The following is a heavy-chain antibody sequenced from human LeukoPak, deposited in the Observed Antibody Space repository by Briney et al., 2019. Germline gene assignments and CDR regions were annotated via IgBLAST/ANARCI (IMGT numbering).Heavy chain of an antibody. CDR2: IGTVGTPASSAYVT. CDR1: GFSFSTSE. CDR3: VRYLHY. J-gene: IGHJ4*02. V-gene: IGHV3-48*03. Sequence: PGGSLRLSCAASGFSFSTSEMNWVRQAPGKGLEWIAHIGTVGTPASSAYVTYYADPVKGRFTISRDNANNLLSLRMNSLRAEDTALYYCVRYLHYGGQGTLVTVSS.